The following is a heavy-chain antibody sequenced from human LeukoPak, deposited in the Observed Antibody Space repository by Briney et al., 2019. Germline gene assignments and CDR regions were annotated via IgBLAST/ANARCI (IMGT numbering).Heavy chain of an antibody. Sequence: GESLKISCKGSGYRFTSYWIGWVRPMPGKGLEWMGLIYPGDSDTRYRPSFQGQVTISADKSISTAYLQWSSLKASDTAMYYCARGDGYNWRYFDYWGQGTLVTVSS. CDR1: GYRFTSYW. D-gene: IGHD5-24*01. CDR2: IYPGDSDT. CDR3: ARGDGYNWRYFDY. V-gene: IGHV5-51*01. J-gene: IGHJ4*02.